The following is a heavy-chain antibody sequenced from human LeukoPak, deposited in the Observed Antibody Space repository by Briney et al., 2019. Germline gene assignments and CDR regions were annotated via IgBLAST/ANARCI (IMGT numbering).Heavy chain of an antibody. CDR1: GFTFSSYG. CDR3: ARTYSSSWFFIGMDV. Sequence: GGSLRLSCAASGFTFSSYGMHWVRQAPGKGLEWVAVIWCDGSNKYYADSVKGRFTISRDNSKNTLYLQMNSLRAEDTAVYYCARTYSSSWFFIGMDVWGQGTTVTVSS. CDR2: IWCDGSNK. J-gene: IGHJ6*02. V-gene: IGHV3-33*01. D-gene: IGHD6-13*01.